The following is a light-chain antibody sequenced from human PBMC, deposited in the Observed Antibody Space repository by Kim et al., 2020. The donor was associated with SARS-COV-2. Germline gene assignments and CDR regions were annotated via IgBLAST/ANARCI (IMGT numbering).Light chain of an antibody. Sequence: EIVLTQSPGTLSLSPGERATLSCRASQSVSSSYLAWYQQKPGQAPRLLIYGASSRATGIPDRFSGSGSGTDFTLTISRLEPEDFAVYYCQQYGSSPYSFGQGHKLAI. CDR1: QSVSSSY. V-gene: IGKV3-20*01. J-gene: IGKJ2*03. CDR2: GAS. CDR3: QQYGSSPYS.